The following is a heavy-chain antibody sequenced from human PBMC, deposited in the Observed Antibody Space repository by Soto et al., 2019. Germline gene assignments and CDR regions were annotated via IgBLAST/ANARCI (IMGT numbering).Heavy chain of an antibody. CDR2: ICCSGGST. V-gene: IGHV3-23*01. CDR3: AKDRGRGYDWFDS. J-gene: IGHJ5*01. CDR1: GFTFSSYA. D-gene: IGHD5-12*01. Sequence: EVQLLESGGGLVQPGGSLRLSCAASGFTFSSYAMSWVRQAPGKGLEWVSAICCSGGSTFYADSVKGRFTISRDTAKNTLFLQMNSLRAEDTAVYYCAKDRGRGYDWFDSWGQGTLVTVSS.